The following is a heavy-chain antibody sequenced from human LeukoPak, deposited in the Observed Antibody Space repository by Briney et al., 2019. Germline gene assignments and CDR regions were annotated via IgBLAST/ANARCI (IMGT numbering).Heavy chain of an antibody. Sequence: GGSLRLSGAASGFTFSTYDMHWVRQATGKGLEWVSGTGTTGDTYYPGSVKGRFTISREDVKNSLYLQMNSLRAGDTAVYFCARGRPGSGWGTLAFDIWGQGTMVTVSS. CDR1: GFTFSTYD. D-gene: IGHD6-19*01. V-gene: IGHV3-13*01. CDR3: ARGRPGSGWGTLAFDI. J-gene: IGHJ3*02. CDR2: TGTTGDT.